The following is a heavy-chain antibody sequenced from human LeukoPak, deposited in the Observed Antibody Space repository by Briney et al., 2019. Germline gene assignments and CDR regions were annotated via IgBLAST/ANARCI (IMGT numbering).Heavy chain of an antibody. J-gene: IGHJ4*02. Sequence: GGSLRLSCAASGFTFGRHSMHWVRQAPGKGLEWVSSISSSSTYIYYAASLKGRFNISRDNAKNSLYLQMHSLRAEDTAVYYCARGAPIAAVGKECDYWGQGTLVTVSS. CDR3: ARGAPIAAVGKECDY. CDR1: GFTFGRHS. D-gene: IGHD6-13*01. CDR2: ISSSSTYI. V-gene: IGHV3-21*06.